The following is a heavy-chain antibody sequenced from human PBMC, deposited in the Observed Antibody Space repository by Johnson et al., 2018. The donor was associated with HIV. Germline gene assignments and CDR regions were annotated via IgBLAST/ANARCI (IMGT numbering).Heavy chain of an antibody. J-gene: IGHJ3*02. D-gene: IGHD3-22*01. CDR2: ISSSGSTI. CDR3: AKDIGYDSSGNAFDI. V-gene: IGHV3-11*01. CDR1: GFTFSDYY. Sequence: QVQLVESGGGVVQPGRSLRLSCAASGFTFSDYYMSWIRQAPGKGLEWVSYISSSGSTIYYADSVKGRFTISRDNAKNSLYLQMNSLRAEDTALYYCAKDIGYDSSGNAFDIWGQGTMVTVSS.